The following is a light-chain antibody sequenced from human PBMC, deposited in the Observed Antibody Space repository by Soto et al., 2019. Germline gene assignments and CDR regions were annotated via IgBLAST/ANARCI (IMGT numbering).Light chain of an antibody. CDR2: ASS. V-gene: IGKV1-39*01. CDR3: QQSYSTPYT. J-gene: IGKJ2*01. Sequence: DIQMTQSPSSLSASVGDRVTITCRASQSISSYLNWYQQKPGKAPKILIYASSSLQSGVPSRFSGSGSGTDFTLTISSLQPKDFATYYCQQSYSTPYTFGPGTKLEIK. CDR1: QSISSY.